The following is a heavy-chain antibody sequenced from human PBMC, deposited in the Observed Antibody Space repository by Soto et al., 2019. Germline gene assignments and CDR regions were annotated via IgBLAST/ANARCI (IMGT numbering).Heavy chain of an antibody. Sequence: QVQLQQWGAGLLKPSETLSLTCAVYGGSFSGYYWSWIRQPPGKGLEWIGEINHSGSTNYNPSLKSRVTMSVDTSKNQFSLKLSSVTAADTAVYYCARGLGYPQGYFQHWGQGTLVTVSS. J-gene: IGHJ1*01. CDR2: INHSGST. CDR1: GGSFSGYY. D-gene: IGHD6-13*01. CDR3: ARGLGYPQGYFQH. V-gene: IGHV4-34*01.